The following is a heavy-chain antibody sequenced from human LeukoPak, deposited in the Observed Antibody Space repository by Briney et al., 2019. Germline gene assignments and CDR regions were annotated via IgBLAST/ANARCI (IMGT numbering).Heavy chain of an antibody. CDR2: IGTASDT. V-gene: IGHV3-13*01. J-gene: IGHJ6*03. D-gene: IGHD1-1*01. CDR3: ARGPPRGKYYYMDV. CDR1: GFTFSSFD. Sequence: GGSLRLACAASGFTFSSFDIHWVRQPTGQGLEWVSTIGTASDTYYPGSVEGRFTLSRDNAKNSLYLQMNSLAAGDTAVYYCARGPPRGKYYYMDVWGKGTTVTVSS.